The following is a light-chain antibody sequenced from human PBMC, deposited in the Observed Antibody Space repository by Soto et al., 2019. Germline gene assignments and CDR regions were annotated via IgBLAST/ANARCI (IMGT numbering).Light chain of an antibody. V-gene: IGLV2-14*01. CDR1: SNDVGGYNY. J-gene: IGLJ1*01. CDR3: SSFTSRGTDV. CDR2: EVT. Sequence: QSALTQPASVSGSAGQSITISCTGTSNDVGGYNYVSWYQQHPGKAPKVMIYEVTYRPSGVSNRFSGSKSGNTACLTISGLQAEDEADYYCSSFTSRGTDVFGTGTKVTVL.